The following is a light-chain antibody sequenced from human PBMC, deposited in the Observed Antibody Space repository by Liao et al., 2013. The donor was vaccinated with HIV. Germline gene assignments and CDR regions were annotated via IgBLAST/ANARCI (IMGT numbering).Light chain of an antibody. Sequence: YVLTQPPSVSVAPGQTAVMTCGGNNIRSRGVHWYQQRPGQAPVLVMYYDQNRPSGIPGRFSGSNSENTATLTISGTQPMDEADYYCQAWDSNTAYVFGTGTKVSVL. CDR2: YDQ. J-gene: IGLJ1*01. CDR3: QAWDSNTAYV. V-gene: IGLV3-21*01. CDR1: NIRSRG.